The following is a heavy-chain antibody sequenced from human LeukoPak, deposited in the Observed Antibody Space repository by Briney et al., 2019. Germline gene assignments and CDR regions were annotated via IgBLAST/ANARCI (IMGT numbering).Heavy chain of an antibody. CDR1: GGSFSGYY. Sequence: PSETLSLTCAVYGGSFSGYYWSWIRQPPGKGLEWIGEINHSGSTNYNPSLKSRVTISVDTSKNQFSPKLSSVTAADTAVYYCARAPTGDSSGYYGQNAFDIWGQGTMVTVSS. V-gene: IGHV4-34*01. CDR3: ARAPTGDSSGYYGQNAFDI. J-gene: IGHJ3*02. D-gene: IGHD3-22*01. CDR2: INHSGST.